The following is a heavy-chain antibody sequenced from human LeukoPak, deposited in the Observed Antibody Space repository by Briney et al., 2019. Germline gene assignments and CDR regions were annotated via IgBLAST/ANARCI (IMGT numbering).Heavy chain of an antibody. J-gene: IGHJ6*02. CDR3: ARDGGSTSHYYYGMDV. V-gene: IGHV1-69*04. CDR2: IIHILGIA. CDR1: GGTFSSYA. D-gene: IGHD2-2*01. Sequence: SVKVSCKASGGTFSSYAISWVRQAPGQGLEWMGRIIHILGIANYAQKFKGRVTITADKSTSTAYMELSSLRSEDTAVYYCARDGGSTSHYYYGMDVWGQGTTVTVSS.